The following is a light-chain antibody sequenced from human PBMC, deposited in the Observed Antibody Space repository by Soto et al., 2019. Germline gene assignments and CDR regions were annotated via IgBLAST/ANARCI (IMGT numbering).Light chain of an antibody. Sequence: QSALPQPASVSGSHGQSITLSCTGTSSDIGAYNYVSWYQQHPGKTSKLMIYGVTNRPSGVSNRFSGSKSGSTASLTISGLQAEDEADYYCSSYTTSSTLEFGRGTKLTV. CDR1: SSDIGAYNY. CDR3: SSYTTSSTLE. J-gene: IGLJ2*01. V-gene: IGLV2-14*01. CDR2: GVT.